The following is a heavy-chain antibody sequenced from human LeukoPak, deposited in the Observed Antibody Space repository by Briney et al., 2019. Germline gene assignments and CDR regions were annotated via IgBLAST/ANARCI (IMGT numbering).Heavy chain of an antibody. CDR1: GSIFINYW. Sequence: GGAPQISCEGAGSIFINYWIGWVRPVPGEGLEWMAIIYPGDSDTKYSPSFQGQVTIAADKSITPAYLQWSSLKASDTAMYYCAILSSGWYYFDYWGREPWSPSPQ. D-gene: IGHD6-19*01. V-gene: IGHV5-51*01. CDR3: AILSSGWYYFDY. J-gene: IGHJ4*02. CDR2: IYPGDSDT.